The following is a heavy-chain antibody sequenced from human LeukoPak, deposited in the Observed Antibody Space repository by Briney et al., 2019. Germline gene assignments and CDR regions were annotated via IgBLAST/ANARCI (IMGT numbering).Heavy chain of an antibody. CDR2: LHPNSGGT. V-gene: IGHV1-2*02. Sequence: GASVKVSCKTSGYTFTGYNMHWVRQAPGQGLEWVGWLHPNSGGTNYAQKFQGRVTMTRDTSISTAYMELNGLRSDDTAVYYCARDLTAQYYYDSSGYYTDYWGQGTLVTVSS. CDR1: GYTFTGYN. D-gene: IGHD3-22*01. J-gene: IGHJ4*02. CDR3: ARDLTAQYYYDSSGYYTDY.